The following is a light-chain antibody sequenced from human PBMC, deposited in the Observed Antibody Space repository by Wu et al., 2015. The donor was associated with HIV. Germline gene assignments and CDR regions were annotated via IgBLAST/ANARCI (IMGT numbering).Light chain of an antibody. CDR1: QGISNF. CDR2: AAS. Sequence: DIQMTQSPSSLSASVGDRVTITCRASQGISNFLAWYQQKPGKPPKVLIYAASTLQSGVPSRFSGSGSGTDFTLTISRLEPEDSAVYYCPQYGSGYRYRFGQGTKLEIK. V-gene: IGKV1-27*01. J-gene: IGKJ2*03. CDR3: PQYGSGYRYR.